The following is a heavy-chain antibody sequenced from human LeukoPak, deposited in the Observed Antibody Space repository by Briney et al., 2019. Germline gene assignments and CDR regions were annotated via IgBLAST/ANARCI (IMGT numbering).Heavy chain of an antibody. CDR3: AKSSVNGYTGYVHPGVDY. Sequence: GGSLRLSCAASGFTFSSYAMHWVRQAPGKGLEYVSAISSNGGSTYYANSVKGRFTISRDNSKNTLYLQMNSLRAEDTAVYYCAKSSVNGYTGYVHPGVDYWGQGTLVTVSS. CDR2: ISSNGGST. D-gene: IGHD5-12*01. V-gene: IGHV3-64*01. J-gene: IGHJ4*02. CDR1: GFTFSSYA.